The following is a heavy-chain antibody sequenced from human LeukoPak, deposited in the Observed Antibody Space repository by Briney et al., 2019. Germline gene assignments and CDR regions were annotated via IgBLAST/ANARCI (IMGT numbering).Heavy chain of an antibody. CDR1: GGSISSGSYY. V-gene: IGHV4-61*10. Sequence: LETLSLTCTVSGGSISSGSYYWSWIRQPAGKGLEWIGYIYSSGRTNYNPSLKSRVTISVDRSKNQLSLKLSSVTAADTAVYYCARDQGYNEYPYYMDVWGKGTTVTISS. CDR3: ARDQGYNEYPYYMDV. J-gene: IGHJ6*03. D-gene: IGHD5-12*01. CDR2: IYSSGRT.